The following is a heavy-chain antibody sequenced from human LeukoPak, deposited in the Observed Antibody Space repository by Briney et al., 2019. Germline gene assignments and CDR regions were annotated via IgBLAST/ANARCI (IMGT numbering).Heavy chain of an antibody. CDR2: IIPTLGIA. D-gene: IGHD5-12*01. CDR3: AREGASRGYSGNDPLTPFDY. Sequence: ASVKLSCKASGGTFTTYAITRVRQAPGQRLEWRGRIIPTLGIANYAQQFQGRVTITADKPTSTAYMELSSLRSEDTAVYYCAREGASRGYSGNDPLTPFDYGGQGTLVTVSS. CDR1: GGTFTTYA. V-gene: IGHV1-69*04. J-gene: IGHJ4*02.